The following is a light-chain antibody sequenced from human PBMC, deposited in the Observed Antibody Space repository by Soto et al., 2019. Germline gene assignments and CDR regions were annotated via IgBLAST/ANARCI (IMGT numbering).Light chain of an antibody. Sequence: EIVLTQSPDTLSLSPGERATLSCRASQSVTSNYLAWYQQKPGQAPGLLIYGASSRATGIPDRFSGSGSGTDFTLTISRLETEDFAVYYCQQYGGSPRTFGQGTKVEIK. V-gene: IGKV3-20*01. CDR3: QQYGGSPRT. CDR1: QSVTSNY. CDR2: GAS. J-gene: IGKJ1*01.